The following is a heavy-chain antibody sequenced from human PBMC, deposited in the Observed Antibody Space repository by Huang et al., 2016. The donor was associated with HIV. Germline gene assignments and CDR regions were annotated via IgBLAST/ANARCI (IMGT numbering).Heavy chain of an antibody. CDR2: IIPICGTA. J-gene: IGHJ4*02. D-gene: IGHD3-22*01. CDR1: GGTFSNYA. CDR3: ARQLYDNTGYLMGARLHD. V-gene: IGHV1-69*13. Sequence: QVQLVQSGAEVKKVGSSVKVSCKASGGTFSNYAISWVRLAPGHGLEWMGGIIPICGTASFAQKFQGRVTITADGSTSTAYLELSSLRSEDTAVYFCARQLYDNTGYLMGARLHDWGQGTLVTVSS.